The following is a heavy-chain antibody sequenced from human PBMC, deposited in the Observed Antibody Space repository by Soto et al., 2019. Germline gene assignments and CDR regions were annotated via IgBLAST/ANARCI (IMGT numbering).Heavy chain of an antibody. CDR1: GYNFMPYG. J-gene: IGHJ4*02. Sequence: ASVKVSCKASGYNFMPYGVNWVRQAPGQGLEWLGWISPWKGNTNYAQSFQGRVTMTTDTSTSTAYMELRSLTSDDTAVYYCARDLDPSGSYYTDYWGPGTLVTVSS. V-gene: IGHV1-18*04. CDR2: ISPWKGNT. D-gene: IGHD3-10*01. CDR3: ARDLDPSGSYYTDY.